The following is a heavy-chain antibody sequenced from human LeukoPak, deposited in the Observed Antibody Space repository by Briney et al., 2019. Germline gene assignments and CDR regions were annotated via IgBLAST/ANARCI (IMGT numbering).Heavy chain of an antibody. CDR1: GFTFSSYW. CDR2: IKQDGSEK. Sequence: GGSLRLSCAASGFTFSSYWMTWVRQAPGKGLEWVANIKQDGSEKHYVDSVKGRFTISRDNAENSLYLQMNSLRVDDTAVYYCARDHYYGSGSEYYYYYYGMDVWGQGTTVTVSS. D-gene: IGHD3-10*01. J-gene: IGHJ6*02. CDR3: ARDHYYGSGSEYYYYYYGMDV. V-gene: IGHV3-7*03.